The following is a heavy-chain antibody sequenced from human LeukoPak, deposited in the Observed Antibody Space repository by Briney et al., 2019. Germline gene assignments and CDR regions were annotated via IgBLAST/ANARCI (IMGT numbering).Heavy chain of an antibody. CDR1: GGSFSGYY. J-gene: IGHJ4*02. CDR3: ARTQPYYYDSSGYPEVPYYFDY. CDR2: INHSRST. V-gene: IGHV4-34*01. Sequence: SETLSLTCAVYGGSFSGYYWSWIRQPPGKGLEWIGEINHSRSTNYNPSLKSRVTISVDTSKNQLSLKLSSVTAADTAVYYCARTQPYYYDSSGYPEVPYYFDYWGQGTLVTVSS. D-gene: IGHD3-22*01.